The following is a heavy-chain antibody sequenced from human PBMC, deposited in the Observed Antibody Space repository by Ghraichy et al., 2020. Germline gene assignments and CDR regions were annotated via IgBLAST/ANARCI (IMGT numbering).Heavy chain of an antibody. CDR3: ARLRIAAAGIRYYYYGMDV. V-gene: IGHV4-34*01. Sequence: SETLSLTCAVYGGSFSGYYWSWIRQPPGKGLEWIGEINHSGSTNYNPSLKSRVTISVDTSKNQFSLKLSSVTAADTAVYYCARLRIAAAGIRYYYYGMDVWGQGTTVTVSS. CDR1: GGSFSGYY. J-gene: IGHJ6*02. D-gene: IGHD6-13*01. CDR2: INHSGST.